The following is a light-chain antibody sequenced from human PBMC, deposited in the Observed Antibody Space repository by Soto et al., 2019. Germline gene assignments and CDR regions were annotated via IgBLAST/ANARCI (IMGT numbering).Light chain of an antibody. Sequence: DIQMTQSPSSLSASVGDRVTITCRASQDIGNDLGWYQQKPGKAPQLLINVASTLQSGVPSRFSGSGSGTEFTLTISSLQPEDFATYYCQQLNSYPQTFGQGTKVDIK. CDR3: QQLNSYPQT. CDR1: QDIGND. CDR2: VAS. V-gene: IGKV1-17*01. J-gene: IGKJ1*01.